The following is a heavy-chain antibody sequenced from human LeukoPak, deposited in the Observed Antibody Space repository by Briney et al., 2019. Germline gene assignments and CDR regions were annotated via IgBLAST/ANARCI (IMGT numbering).Heavy chain of an antibody. J-gene: IGHJ4*02. D-gene: IGHD3-10*01. Sequence: PGGFLRLSCAASGFTFSDYYMSWIRQAPGKGLEWVSYISSSGSTIYYADSVKGRFTISRDNAKNSLYLQMNSLRAEDTAVYYCARARITMVRGVIGSLGYWGQGTLVTVSS. V-gene: IGHV3-11*04. CDR1: GFTFSDYY. CDR2: ISSSGSTI. CDR3: ARARITMVRGVIGSLGY.